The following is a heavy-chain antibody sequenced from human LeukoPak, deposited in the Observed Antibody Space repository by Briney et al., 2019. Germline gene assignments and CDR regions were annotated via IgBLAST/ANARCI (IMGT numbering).Heavy chain of an antibody. CDR2: IYSGGST. J-gene: IGHJ4*02. CDR3: ARAERYSGYFDY. V-gene: IGHV3-66*01. D-gene: IGHD5-12*01. Sequence: PGGSLRLSCAASGFTVSSNYMSWVRQAPGKGLEWVSVIYSGGSTYYADSVKGRFTISRDNSKNTLYPQMNSLRAEDTAVYYCARAERYSGYFDYWGQGTLVTVSS. CDR1: GFTVSSNY.